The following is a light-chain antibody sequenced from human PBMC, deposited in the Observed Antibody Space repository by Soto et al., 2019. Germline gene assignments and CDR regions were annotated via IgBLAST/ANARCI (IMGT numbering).Light chain of an antibody. CDR1: QNIADY. J-gene: IGKJ4*01. CDR3: LQTFTKHIT. V-gene: IGKV1-39*01. CDR2: SSS. Sequence: DIQMTQSPSSLSASTGDAVTITYRASQNIADYLSWYQKKPGKAPKLLMYSSSILHDGVSSRLSGDGSGTALTLTITGMKPEDFDTYYCLQTFTKHITFGGGTKVDIK.